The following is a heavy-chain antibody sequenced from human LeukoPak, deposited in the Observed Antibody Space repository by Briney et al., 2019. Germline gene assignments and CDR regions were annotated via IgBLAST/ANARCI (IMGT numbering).Heavy chain of an antibody. D-gene: IGHD3-9*01. J-gene: IGHJ5*02. CDR2: IYYSGST. CDR1: GGSISSGDYY. CDR3: ARTRSFLRYFDWAPNWFDP. Sequence: SETLSLTCTVSGGSISSGDYYWSWIRQPPGKGLEWIGYIYYSGSTYYNPSLKSRVTISVDTSKNQFSLKLSSVTAADTAVYYCARTRSFLRYFDWAPNWFDPWGQGTLVPASS. V-gene: IGHV4-30-4*01.